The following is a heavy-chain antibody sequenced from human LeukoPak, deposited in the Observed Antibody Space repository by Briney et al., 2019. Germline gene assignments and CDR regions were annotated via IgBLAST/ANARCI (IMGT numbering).Heavy chain of an antibody. Sequence: GGSLRLSCAASGFMFSSYGMHWVRQAPGKGLEWVAFIRYDGSNKYHADSVKGRFTISRDNSKNTLYLQMNSLRPEDTAVYYCAKSHRGYSYFDYWGQGTLVTVSS. CDR3: AKSHRGYSYFDY. V-gene: IGHV3-30*02. D-gene: IGHD3-10*01. J-gene: IGHJ4*02. CDR1: GFMFSSYG. CDR2: IRYDGSNK.